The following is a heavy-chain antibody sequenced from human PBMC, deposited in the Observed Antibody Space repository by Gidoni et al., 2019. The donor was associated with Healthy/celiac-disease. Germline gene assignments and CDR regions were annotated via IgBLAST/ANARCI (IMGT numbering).Heavy chain of an antibody. CDR2: ISGSGGST. J-gene: IGHJ4*02. CDR1: GFTFSSYA. Sequence: EVQLLESGGGLVQPGGSLSLSCASSGFTFSSYAMSWVRQAPGKGLGWVSAISGSGGSTYYADSVKGRFTISRDNSKNTLYLQMNSLRAEDTAVYYCAKGPTTVVTPLDYWGQGTLVTVSS. V-gene: IGHV3-23*01. D-gene: IGHD4-17*01. CDR3: AKGPTTVVTPLDY.